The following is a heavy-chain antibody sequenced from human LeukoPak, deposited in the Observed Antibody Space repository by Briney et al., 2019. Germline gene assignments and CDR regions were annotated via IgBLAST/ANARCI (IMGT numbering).Heavy chain of an antibody. V-gene: IGHV4-59*01. CDR1: GDSISTYY. CDR2: VYYSGST. CDR3: ARDNPLGLTRDAYFDY. J-gene: IGHJ4*02. D-gene: IGHD7-27*01. Sequence: SETLSLTCTVSGDSISTYYWSWIRQPPGKGLEWIGYVYYSGSTNYSPSLKSRVTISVDTSRNQFSLKLTSVTAADTAVYYCARDNPLGLTRDAYFDYWCQGTLVTVSS.